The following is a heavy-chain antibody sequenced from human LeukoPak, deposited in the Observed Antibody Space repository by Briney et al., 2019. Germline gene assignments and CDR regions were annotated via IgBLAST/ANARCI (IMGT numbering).Heavy chain of an antibody. D-gene: IGHD3-22*01. CDR2: IYYSGST. J-gene: IGHJ3*02. V-gene: IGHV4-39*01. CDR1: GGSISSSSYY. Sequence: SETLSLTCTVSGGSISSSSYYWGWIRQPPGKGLEWIGSIYYSGSTYYNPSLKSRVTISVDTSKNQFSLKLSSVTAADTAVYYCASLGNYYDSSGPSPGAFDIWGRGTMVTVSS. CDR3: ASLGNYYDSSGPSPGAFDI.